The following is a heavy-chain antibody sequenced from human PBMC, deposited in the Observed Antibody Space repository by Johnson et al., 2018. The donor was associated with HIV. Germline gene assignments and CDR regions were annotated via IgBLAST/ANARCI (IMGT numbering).Heavy chain of an antibody. V-gene: IGHV3-66*02. CDR2: IYSGGST. CDR3: ARVRWVSKWLSYDAFDI. D-gene: IGHD3-22*01. J-gene: IGHJ3*02. CDR1: GFTVSSYF. Sequence: VQLVESGGGVVQPGKSLRLSCAASGFTVSSYFMNWVRQAPGKGLEWVSVIYSGGSTYSADSVRGRFTISRDNSKNTLYLQMNSLRAEDTAVYYCARVRWVSKWLSYDAFDIWGQGTMVTVSS.